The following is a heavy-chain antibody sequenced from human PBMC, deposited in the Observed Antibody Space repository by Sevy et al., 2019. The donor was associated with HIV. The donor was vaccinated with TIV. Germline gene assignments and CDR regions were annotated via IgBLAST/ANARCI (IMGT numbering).Heavy chain of an antibody. J-gene: IGHJ5*02. CDR2: IYYSGST. CDR1: GGSISSSSYY. Sequence: SETLSLTCTVSGGSISSSSYYWGWIRQPPGKGLEWIGSIYYSGSTYYNPSLKSRVTISVDTSKNQFSLKLSSVTAADTAVYDCARQSKTYYYGSGSYNWFDPWGQGTLVTVSS. CDR3: ARQSKTYYYGSGSYNWFDP. V-gene: IGHV4-39*01. D-gene: IGHD3-10*01.